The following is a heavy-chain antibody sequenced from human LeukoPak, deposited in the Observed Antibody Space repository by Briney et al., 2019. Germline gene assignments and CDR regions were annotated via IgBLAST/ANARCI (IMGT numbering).Heavy chain of an antibody. Sequence: GGSLRLSCAASGFTFSSYSMNWVRQAPGKGLEWVSSISSSSSYMYYADSVKGRFTISRDNAKNSLYLQVNSLRAEDTAVYYCARGGYSSSWYHDSWGQGTLVTVSS. V-gene: IGHV3-21*01. CDR2: ISSSSSYM. CDR3: ARGGYSSSWYHDS. CDR1: GFTFSSYS. D-gene: IGHD6-13*01. J-gene: IGHJ4*02.